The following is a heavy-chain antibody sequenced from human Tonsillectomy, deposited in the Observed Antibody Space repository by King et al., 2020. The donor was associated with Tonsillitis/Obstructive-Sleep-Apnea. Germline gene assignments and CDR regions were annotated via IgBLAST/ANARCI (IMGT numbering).Heavy chain of an antibody. CDR3: ARGRYSSGWYYFDY. D-gene: IGHD6-19*01. CDR2: ISSGGSTI. J-gene: IGHJ4*02. CDR1: GFTFSSYE. V-gene: IGHV3-48*03. Sequence: VQLVESGGGLVQPGGSLRLSCAASGFTFSSYEMNWVRQAPGKGLEWVSYISSGGSTIYYADSVKGRFTISRDNAKKSLYVQMNSLRAEDTAVYYCARGRYSSGWYYFDYWGQGSLVTVSS.